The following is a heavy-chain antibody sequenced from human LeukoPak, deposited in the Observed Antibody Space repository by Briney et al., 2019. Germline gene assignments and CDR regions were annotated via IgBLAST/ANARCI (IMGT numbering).Heavy chain of an antibody. D-gene: IGHD3-22*01. CDR1: GGSISSYY. CDR3: ARGPYSYDSSGAFDI. Sequence: SETLSLTCTLSGGSISSYYWSWIRQPAGKGLEWIGRIYTSGSTNYNPSLKSRVTMSVDTSKNQFSLKLSSVTAADTAVYYCARGPYSYDSSGAFDIWGQGTMVTVSS. V-gene: IGHV4-4*07. CDR2: IYTSGST. J-gene: IGHJ3*02.